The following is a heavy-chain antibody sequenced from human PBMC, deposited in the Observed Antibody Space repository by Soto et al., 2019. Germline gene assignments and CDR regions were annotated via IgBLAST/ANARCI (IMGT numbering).Heavy chain of an antibody. CDR1: GASITNFF. Sequence: TLSLTCTVSGASITNFFWSWIRQAPGKGLEWIGYISDTGSTNYSPSLKSRVIISVDTSKNQFSLNLISVTAADTAVYYCARRNGIDYWGQGTLVTVSS. J-gene: IGHJ4*02. D-gene: IGHD2-8*01. V-gene: IGHV4-59*08. CDR3: ARRNGIDY. CDR2: ISDTGST.